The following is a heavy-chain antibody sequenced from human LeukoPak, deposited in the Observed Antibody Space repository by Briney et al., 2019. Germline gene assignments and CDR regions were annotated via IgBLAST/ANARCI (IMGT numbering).Heavy chain of an antibody. CDR3: ARDTRQWLVGGYFDY. CDR1: GDSVSSNSAA. CDR2: TYYRSKWYN. J-gene: IGHJ4*02. Sequence: SQTLSLTCAISGDSVSSNSAAWHWIRQSPSRGLEWLGRTYYRSKWYNDYAVSAKSRITINPDTSKNQFSLQLNSVTPEDTAVYYCARDTRQWLVGGYFDYWGQGTLVTVSS. D-gene: IGHD6-19*01. V-gene: IGHV6-1*01.